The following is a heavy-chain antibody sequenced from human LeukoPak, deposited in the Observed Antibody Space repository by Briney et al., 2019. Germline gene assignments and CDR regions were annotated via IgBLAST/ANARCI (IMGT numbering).Heavy chain of an antibody. J-gene: IGHJ4*02. D-gene: IGHD4-23*01. Sequence: GESLKISCKGSGYTFTSYWIAWARQMPGKGLEWMGIIYPGDSDTKYSPSFQGQVTISADRSISTAYLQWRSLKASDTAMYYCARRSYGGKDFDNWGQGTLVTVSS. CDR2: IYPGDSDT. CDR3: ARRSYGGKDFDN. V-gene: IGHV5-51*01. CDR1: GYTFTSYW.